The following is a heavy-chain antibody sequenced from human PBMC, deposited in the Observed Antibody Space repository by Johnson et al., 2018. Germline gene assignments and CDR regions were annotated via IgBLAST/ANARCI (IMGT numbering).Heavy chain of an antibody. CDR1: GFTFSSYG. Sequence: VQLVESGGGVVQPGRSLRLSCAASGFTFSSYGMHWVRQAPGKGLEWVAVIWYDGSNKYYADSVKGRFTISRDNSKNTLNLQMNSLRAEDTAVYYCARARRWGIQLYYYYYGMDVWGQGTTVTVSS. CDR3: ARARRWGIQLYYYYYGMDV. J-gene: IGHJ6*02. V-gene: IGHV3-33*01. D-gene: IGHD5-18*01. CDR2: IWYDGSNK.